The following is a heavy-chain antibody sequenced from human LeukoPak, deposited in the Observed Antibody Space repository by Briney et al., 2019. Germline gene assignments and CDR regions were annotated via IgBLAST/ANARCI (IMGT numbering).Heavy chain of an antibody. J-gene: IGHJ3*02. Sequence: GGSLRLSCAASGFTFSSYDMHWVRQAPGKGLEWVALIWYDGSNRNYADSVKGRFTISRDNSNNTLFLQMNSLRAEDTAVYYCAREASDAFDIWGQGTMVTVS. V-gene: IGHV3-33*01. CDR1: GFTFSSYD. CDR3: AREASDAFDI. CDR2: IWYDGSNR.